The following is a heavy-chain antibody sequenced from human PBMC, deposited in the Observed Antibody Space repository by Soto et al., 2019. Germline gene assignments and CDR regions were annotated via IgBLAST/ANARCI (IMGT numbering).Heavy chain of an antibody. Sequence: RGALGLSCAASGFTFRCYWMDWVRQAPGKGLVWVSHINGDGISTSYADSVKGRFTISIDNAKDTLYLQMNSLKPEDTAIYYCARDLIHLWSIESYYYGMDVWGQGTTVTVSS. CDR3: ARDLIHLWSIESYYYGMDV. J-gene: IGHJ6*01. V-gene: IGHV3-74*01. D-gene: IGHD5-18*01. CDR1: GFTFRCYW. CDR2: INGDGIST.